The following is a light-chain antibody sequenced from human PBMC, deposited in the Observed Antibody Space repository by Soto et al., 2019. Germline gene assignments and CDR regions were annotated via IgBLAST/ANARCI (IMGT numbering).Light chain of an antibody. CDR1: ISNIVKDT. V-gene: IGLV1-44*01. CDR2: NDD. CDR3: STSDDSLNGWV. Sequence: QSVLTQPPSVSGTPGLRVNLSCSGGISNIVKDTVNWYQQLPGTAPKLLMFNDDKRPSGVPDRFSGSRSGTSASLAISGRQSEDEAVSFCSTSDDSLNGWVFGVGTHLTVL. J-gene: IGLJ3*02.